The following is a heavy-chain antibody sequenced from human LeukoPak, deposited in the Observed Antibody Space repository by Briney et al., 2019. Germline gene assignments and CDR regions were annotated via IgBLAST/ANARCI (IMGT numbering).Heavy chain of an antibody. CDR1: GYTFTGYY. D-gene: IGHD3-9*01. J-gene: IGHJ6*03. CDR3: ARALGDILTSYYYYVDV. CDR2: INPNSGGT. Sequence: ASVKVSCKASGYTFTGYYMHWVRQAPGQGLEWMGWINPNSGGTNYAQKFQGRVTMTRDTSISTAYMELSRLRSDDTAVYYCARALGDILTSYYYYVDVWGKGTTVTISS. V-gene: IGHV1-2*02.